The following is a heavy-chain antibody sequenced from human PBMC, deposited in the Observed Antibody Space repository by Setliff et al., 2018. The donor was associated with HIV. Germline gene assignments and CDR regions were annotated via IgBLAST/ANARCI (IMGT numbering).Heavy chain of an antibody. CDR1: GGTFSGFY. CDR2: INYGGDT. V-gene: IGHV4-34*01. CDR3: ARGPGPNAIDY. J-gene: IGHJ4*01. Sequence: PSETLSLTCAVYGGTFSGFYWSWLRQPPGKRPEWIGEINYGGDTSYNPSLKSRATVSVDTSKNQFSLRLSSVTAADTAIYFCARGPGPNAIDYWGHGNRVTVS.